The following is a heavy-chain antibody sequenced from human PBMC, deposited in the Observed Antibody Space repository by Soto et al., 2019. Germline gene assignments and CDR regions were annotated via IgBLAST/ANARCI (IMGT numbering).Heavy chain of an antibody. CDR1: GASISSYY. D-gene: IGHD2-15*01. Sequence: QVQLQESGPGLVRPSETLSLTCTVSGASISSYYWTWVRQPPGKGLEWIGYMSNSGSTNYNPSFKSRVTMSVDTSKNQFSLKLSSVTAADTAVYYCVRHATDHRGNAEDWYFALWGRGTLVTVSS. CDR2: MSNSGST. CDR3: VRHATDHRGNAEDWYFAL. J-gene: IGHJ2*01. V-gene: IGHV4-59*08.